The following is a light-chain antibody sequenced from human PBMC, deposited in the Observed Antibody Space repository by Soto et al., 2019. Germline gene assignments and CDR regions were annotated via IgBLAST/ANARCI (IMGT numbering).Light chain of an antibody. CDR2: GAS. CDR3: QQYYNWPPLT. Sequence: EIVMTQSPPTLSVSPGERVTLSCRVSQSVGCNVAGYQQRPGQAPILLISGASTRASGVPARISGSGYGTEFTLTISSLLAEDIGVYYCQQYYNWPPLTFGGGTKVEIK. V-gene: IGKV3-15*01. J-gene: IGKJ4*01. CDR1: QSVGCN.